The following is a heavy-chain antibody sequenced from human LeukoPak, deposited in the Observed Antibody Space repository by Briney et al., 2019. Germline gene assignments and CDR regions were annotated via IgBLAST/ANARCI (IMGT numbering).Heavy chain of an antibody. CDR1: GGTFSSYA. V-gene: IGHV1-69*04. D-gene: IGHD6-19*01. CDR3: ARAVAGVKEYFQH. CDR2: IIPILGIA. J-gene: IGHJ1*01. Sequence: SVKVSCKASGGTFSSYAISWVRQAPGQGLEWTGRIIPILGIANYAQKFQGRVTITADKSTSTAYMELSSLRSEDTAVYYCARAVAGVKEYFQHGGQGTLVTVSS.